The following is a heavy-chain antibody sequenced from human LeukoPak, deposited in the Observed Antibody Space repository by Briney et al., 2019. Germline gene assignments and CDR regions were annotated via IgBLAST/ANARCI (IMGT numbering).Heavy chain of an antibody. J-gene: IGHJ4*02. Sequence: RSSETLSLTCAVYGGSFSGYYWSWIRQPPGKGLEWIGEINHSGSTNYNPSLKSRVTISVDTSKNQFSLKLSSVTAADTAFYYCARALTSSFTSEPYFDHWGQGTLVTVSS. D-gene: IGHD2-2*01. CDR3: ARALTSSFTSEPYFDH. V-gene: IGHV4-34*01. CDR2: INHSGST. CDR1: GGSFSGYY.